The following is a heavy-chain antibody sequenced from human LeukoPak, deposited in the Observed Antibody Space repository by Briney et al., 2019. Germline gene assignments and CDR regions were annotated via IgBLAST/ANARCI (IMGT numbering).Heavy chain of an antibody. CDR1: VYTFTIYD. J-gene: IGHJ5*02. V-gene: IGHV1-8*03. Sequence: GASVTVSFKASVYTFTIYDINWVRQATGQGLEWMGWMNPNSGNTGYAQKFQGRVTITRNTSISTAYMELSSLRSEDTAVYYCARGLIARFDPWGQGTLVTVSS. CDR3: ARGLIARFDP. D-gene: IGHD3-22*01. CDR2: MNPNSGNT.